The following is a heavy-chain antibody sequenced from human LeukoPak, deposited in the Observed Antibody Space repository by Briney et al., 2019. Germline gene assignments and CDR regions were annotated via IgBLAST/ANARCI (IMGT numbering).Heavy chain of an antibody. CDR2: INPSGGNT. CDR1: GYTFTGYY. Sequence: ASVKVSCKASGYTFTGYYMHWVRQAPGQGLEWMGWINPSGGNTSYAQKFQGRVPMTRDMSTSTVYMELSSLRSEDTAVYYCARDQGYDSSGYYYYQFDYWGQGTLVTVSS. V-gene: IGHV1-46*01. J-gene: IGHJ4*02. D-gene: IGHD3-22*01. CDR3: ARDQGYDSSGYYYYQFDY.